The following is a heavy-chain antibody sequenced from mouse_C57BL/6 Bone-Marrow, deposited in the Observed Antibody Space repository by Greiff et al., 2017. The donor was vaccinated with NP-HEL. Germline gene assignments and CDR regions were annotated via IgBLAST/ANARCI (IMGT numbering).Heavy chain of an antibody. Sequence: EVKLVESGGDLVKPGGSLKLSCAASGFTFSSYGMSWVRQTPDKRLEWVATISSGGSYTYYPDSVKGRFTISRDNAKNTLYLQMSSLKSEDTAMYYCARRYAMDDWGQGTSVTVSS. CDR2: ISSGGSYT. CDR3: ARRYAMDD. V-gene: IGHV5-6*02. J-gene: IGHJ4*01. CDR1: GFTFSSYG.